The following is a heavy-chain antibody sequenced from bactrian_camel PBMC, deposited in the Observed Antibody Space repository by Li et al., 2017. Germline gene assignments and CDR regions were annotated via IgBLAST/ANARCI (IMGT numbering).Heavy chain of an antibody. CDR1: VYTFSRHC. V-gene: IGHV3S53*01. CDR2: IAADGSV. Sequence: HVQLVESGGGSVQAGGSLRLSCEADVYTFSRHCMGWFRQAPGKEREGLAAIAADGSVSYADSVKGRFTVSKDNSKNTLYLQMDNLGPEDTATYYCTADPPPRLGGYCFAPVMRDASVQYWGKGTQVTFS. J-gene: IGHJ7*01. D-gene: IGHD2*01.